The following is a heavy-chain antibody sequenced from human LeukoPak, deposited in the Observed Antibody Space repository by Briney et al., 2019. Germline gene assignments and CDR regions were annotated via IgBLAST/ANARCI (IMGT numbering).Heavy chain of an antibody. CDR3: ARGPFITMVRGVMNPDY. J-gene: IGHJ4*02. CDR1: GFTFSSYG. D-gene: IGHD3-10*01. V-gene: IGHV3-33*01. CDR2: IWYDGSNK. Sequence: GGSLRLSCAASGFTFSSYGMHWVRQAQGKGLEWVAVIWYDGSNKYYADSVKGRFTISRDNSKNTLYLQMNSLRAEDTAVYYCARGPFITMVRGVMNPDYWGQGTLVTVSS.